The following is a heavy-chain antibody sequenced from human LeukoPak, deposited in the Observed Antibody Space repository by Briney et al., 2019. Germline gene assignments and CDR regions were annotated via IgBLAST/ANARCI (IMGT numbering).Heavy chain of an antibody. D-gene: IGHD3-9*01. V-gene: IGHV3-33*01. J-gene: IGHJ4*02. Sequence: GGSLRLSCAASGFTFSSYGMHWVRQAPGKGLEWVAVIWYDGSNKYYADSVKGRFTISRDNSKNTLYLQMNSLRAEDTAVYYCARLNDILTGSSDYWGQGTLVTVSS. CDR2: IWYDGSNK. CDR3: ARLNDILTGSSDY. CDR1: GFTFSSYG.